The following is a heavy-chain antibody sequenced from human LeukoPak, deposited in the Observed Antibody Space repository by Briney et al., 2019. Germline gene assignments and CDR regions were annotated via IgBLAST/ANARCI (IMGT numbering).Heavy chain of an antibody. CDR2: IYNSGGN. D-gene: IGHD3-10*01. CDR3: APRGY. CDR1: GGSISSDY. Sequence: SETLSLTCTVSGGSISSDYWQWIRQPPGKGLEWIGYIYNSGGNNYNPPLKSRVTISIDTSKNQFSLKLTSVTAADTAVYYCAPRGYWGQGTLVTVSS. V-gene: IGHV4-59*08. J-gene: IGHJ4*02.